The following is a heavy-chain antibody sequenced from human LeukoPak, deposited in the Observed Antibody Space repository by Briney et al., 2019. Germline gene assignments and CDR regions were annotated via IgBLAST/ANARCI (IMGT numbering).Heavy chain of an antibody. V-gene: IGHV3-53*01. CDR3: TRDQMNY. CDR1: VCTESRNY. D-gene: IGHD5-24*01. J-gene: IGHJ4*02. CDR2: IFSNGDT. Sequence: GGSLRLSCTASVCTESRNYMLWVRQAPGKGLEWVSLIFSNGDTHYADSVKGRFTISRDTSKNTVSLQMNSLRVEDTAMYYCTRDQMNYWGQGTLVTVSS.